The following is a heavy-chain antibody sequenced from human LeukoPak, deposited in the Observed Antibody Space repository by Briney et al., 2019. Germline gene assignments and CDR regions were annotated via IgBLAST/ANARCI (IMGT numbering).Heavy chain of an antibody. Sequence: GRSLRLSCAASGFTFNSYGMHWVRQAPGKGLEWVAVIWYDGSNEYYADSVKGRFTISRDNSKNTLYLQMNSLRAEDTAVYYCAGDYGEYYCGMDVWGQGTTVTVSS. CDR1: GFTFNSYG. D-gene: IGHD4-17*01. J-gene: IGHJ6*02. CDR2: IWYDGSNE. V-gene: IGHV3-33*01. CDR3: AGDYGEYYCGMDV.